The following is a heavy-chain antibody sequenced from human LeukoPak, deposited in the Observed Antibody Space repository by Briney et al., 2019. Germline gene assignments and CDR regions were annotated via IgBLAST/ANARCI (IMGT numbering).Heavy chain of an antibody. V-gene: IGHV4-59*01. J-gene: IGHJ5*02. CDR1: GGPISSYY. D-gene: IGHD6-19*01. CDR3: ARAIAVAGLAWFDP. CDR2: IYYSGST. Sequence: SETLSLTCTVSGGPISSYYWSWIRQPPGKGLEWIGYIYYSGSTNYTPSLKSRVTISVDTSKNQFSLKLSSVTAADTAVYYCARAIAVAGLAWFDPWGQGTLVTVSS.